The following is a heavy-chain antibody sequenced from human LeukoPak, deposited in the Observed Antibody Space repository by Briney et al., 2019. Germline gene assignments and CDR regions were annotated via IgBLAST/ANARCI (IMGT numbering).Heavy chain of an antibody. CDR2: ISSSGTTI. CDR3: AKQYYYDSSGYYYRQIYFDY. V-gene: IGHV3-48*03. J-gene: IGHJ4*02. D-gene: IGHD3-22*01. CDR1: GFTFSSYE. Sequence: PGGSLRLSCAASGFTFSSYEMNWVRQAPGKGLQWVSDISSSGTTIYYADSVKGRFTISRDNAKNSLYLQMNSLRAEDTAVYYCAKQYYYDSSGYYYRQIYFDYWGQGTLVTVSS.